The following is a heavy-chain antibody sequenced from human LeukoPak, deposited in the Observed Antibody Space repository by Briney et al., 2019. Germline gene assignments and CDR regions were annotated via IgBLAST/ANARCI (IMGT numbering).Heavy chain of an antibody. CDR1: GGSISSYY. Sequence: SETLSLTCTVSGGSISSYYWSWIRQPPGKGLEWIGYIYYSGSTNYNPSLKSRVTISVDTSKNQFSLKLSSVTAADTAVYYCAGCRDGYNFFDYWGQGTLVTVSS. V-gene: IGHV4-59*01. CDR2: IYYSGST. CDR3: AGCRDGYNFFDY. J-gene: IGHJ4*02. D-gene: IGHD5-24*01.